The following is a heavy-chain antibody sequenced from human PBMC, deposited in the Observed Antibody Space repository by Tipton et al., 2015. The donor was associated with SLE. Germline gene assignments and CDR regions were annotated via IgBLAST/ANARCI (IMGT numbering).Heavy chain of an antibody. Sequence: QLVQSGAEVKKPGSSVKVSCKASGGTFSSYTISWVRQAPGQGLEWMGRIIPILGIANYAQKFQGRVTITADKSTSTAYMELRSLRSDDTAVYYCASLGYCSSTSCSGFDYWGQGTLVTVSS. CDR3: ASLGYCSSTSCSGFDY. V-gene: IGHV1-69*09. D-gene: IGHD2-2*01. J-gene: IGHJ4*02. CDR2: IIPILGIA. CDR1: GGTFSSYT.